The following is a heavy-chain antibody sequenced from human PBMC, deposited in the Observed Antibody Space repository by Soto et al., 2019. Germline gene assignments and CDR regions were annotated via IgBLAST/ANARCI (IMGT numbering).Heavy chain of an antibody. CDR1: GGTFSSYA. CDR2: IIPIFGTA. CDR3: ARYPMDDFPSYYYYGMDV. V-gene: IGHV1-69*06. Sequence: SSVKVSCKASGGTFSSYAISWVRQAPGQGLEWMGGIIPIFGTANYAQKFQGRVTITADKSTSTAYMELSSLRSEDTAVYYCARYPMDDFPSYYYYGMDVWGQGTTVTVSS. J-gene: IGHJ6*02. D-gene: IGHD3-3*01.